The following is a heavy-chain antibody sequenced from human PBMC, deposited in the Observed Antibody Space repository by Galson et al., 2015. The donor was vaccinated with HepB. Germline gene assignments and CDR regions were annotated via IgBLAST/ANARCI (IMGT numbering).Heavy chain of an antibody. J-gene: IGHJ4*02. CDR2: IVGSGGST. CDR1: GFTFSSYA. D-gene: IGHD1-26*01. CDR3: ARANDVWESPGY. V-gene: IGHV3-23*01. Sequence: SLRLSCAASGFTFSSYAMMWVRQAPGKGLEWVSTIVGSGGSTYHADSVRGRFTISRDNSKNTLYLQMNRLRDEDTAVYYCARANDVWESPGYWGQGTLVTVSS.